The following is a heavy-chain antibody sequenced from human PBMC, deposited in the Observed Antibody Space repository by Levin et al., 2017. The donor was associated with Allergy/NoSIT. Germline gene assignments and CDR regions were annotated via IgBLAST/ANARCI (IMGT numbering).Heavy chain of an antibody. CDR3: AKDSFDY. V-gene: IGHV3-30*18. CDR1: GFTFSSYG. Sequence: GGSLRLSCAASGFTFSSYGMHWVRQAPGKGLEWVAVISYDGSNKYYADSVKGRFTISRDNSKNTLYLQMNSLRAEDTAVYYCAKDSFDYWGQGTLVTVSS. J-gene: IGHJ4*02. CDR2: ISYDGSNK.